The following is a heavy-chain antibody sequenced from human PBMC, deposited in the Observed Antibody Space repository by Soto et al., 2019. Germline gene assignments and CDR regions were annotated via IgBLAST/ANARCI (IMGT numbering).Heavy chain of an antibody. CDR2: ISPMFGKA. J-gene: IGHJ4*02. CDR1: GGTFNNYA. CDR3: AREVEVHTPVFGV. Sequence: QVQLVQSGAEVKRPGSSVKVSCKASGGTFNNYAINWVRQAPGQGLEWMGDISPMFGKANYAQKFQGRDKITADDSTATADLELSGLRSEDTALYYCAREVEVHTPVFGVRGQGSRVTVSS. V-gene: IGHV1-69*01. D-gene: IGHD3-3*01.